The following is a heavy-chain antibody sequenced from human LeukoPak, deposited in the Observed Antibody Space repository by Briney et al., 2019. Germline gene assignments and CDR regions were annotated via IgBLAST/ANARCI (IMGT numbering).Heavy chain of an antibody. CDR1: GYTFTGYY. CDR2: INPNSGGT. CDR3: ARGPPNWGYDY. V-gene: IGHV1-2*04. J-gene: IGHJ4*02. Sequence: ALVKVSCKASGYTFTGYYMHWVRQAPGQGLEWMGWINPNSGGTNYAQKFQGWVTMTRNTSISTAYMELSSLRSDDTAVYYCARGPPNWGYDYWGPGTLVTVSS. D-gene: IGHD7-27*01.